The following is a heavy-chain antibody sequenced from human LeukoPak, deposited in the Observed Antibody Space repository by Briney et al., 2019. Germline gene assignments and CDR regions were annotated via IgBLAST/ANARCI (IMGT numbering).Heavy chain of an antibody. J-gene: IGHJ4*02. Sequence: GGSLRLSCVASGFTFTSYAMNWVRQAPEKGLKWVSGFSGSGGRIYYADSVKGRFTISRDNSKNMVYLQMNSLRDEDTAVYFCAKDGCSGGSCFSHFDYWGQGTLVTFSS. V-gene: IGHV3-23*01. CDR1: GFTFTSYA. D-gene: IGHD2-15*01. CDR2: FSGSGGRI. CDR3: AKDGCSGGSCFSHFDY.